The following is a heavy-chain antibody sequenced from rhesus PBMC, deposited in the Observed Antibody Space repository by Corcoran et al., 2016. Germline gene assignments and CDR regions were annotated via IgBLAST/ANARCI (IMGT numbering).Heavy chain of an antibody. J-gene: IGHJ5-1*01. CDR3: ASGYCTGSGCYGGFDV. CDR1: GGSISSNY. V-gene: IGHV4-173*01. D-gene: IGHD2-21*01. CDR2: ISVSVGST. Sequence: QLQLQESGPGLVKPSETLSLTCAVSGGSISSNYWSWIRQPPWKGLEWIGRISVSVGSTDYNPSLKSRVTISTDTAKNQLSLKLSSVTGADTAVYYCASGYCTGSGCYGGFDVWGPGVLVTVSS.